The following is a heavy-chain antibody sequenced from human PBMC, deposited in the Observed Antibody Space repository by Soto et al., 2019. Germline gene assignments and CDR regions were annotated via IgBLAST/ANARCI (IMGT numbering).Heavy chain of an antibody. D-gene: IGHD1-26*01. Sequence: SETLSLTCAVYGGSFSGYYWTWIRQPPGTGLEWIGEINHSGSANYNPSLKSRVTISVDTSKNQFSLKLTSVTAADTAVYYCARDGKVSGSATHWFDPWGQGTLVTVSS. CDR1: GGSFSGYY. J-gene: IGHJ5*02. CDR2: INHSGSA. CDR3: ARDGKVSGSATHWFDP. V-gene: IGHV4-34*01.